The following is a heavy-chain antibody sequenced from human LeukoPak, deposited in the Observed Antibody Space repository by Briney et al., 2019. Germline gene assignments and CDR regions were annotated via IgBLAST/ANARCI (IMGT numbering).Heavy chain of an antibody. CDR3: AMYYDSSGYIFDY. CDR1: GFTFSSYS. V-gene: IGHV3-21*01. CDR2: ISSSSSYI. J-gene: IGHJ4*02. Sequence: GGSLRLSCAASGFTFSSYSMNWVRQAPGKGLEWVSSISSSSSYIYYADSVKGRFTISRDNAKNSLYLQMNSLRAEDTAVYYCAMYYDSSGYIFDYWGQGTLVTVSS. D-gene: IGHD3-22*01.